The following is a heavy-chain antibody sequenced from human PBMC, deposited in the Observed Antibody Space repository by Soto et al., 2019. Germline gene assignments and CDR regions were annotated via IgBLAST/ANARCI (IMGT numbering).Heavy chain of an antibody. J-gene: IGHJ6*02. D-gene: IGHD3-3*01. Sequence: PGGSLRLSCAASGFTFSSYWMHWVRQAPGKGLVWVSRINSDGSSTSYADSVKGRFTISRDNAKNTLYPQMNSLRAEDTAVYYCARGWNYYGMDVRRQRTSVTVSS. CDR3: ARGWNYYGMDV. CDR2: INSDGSST. V-gene: IGHV3-74*01. CDR1: GFTFSSYW.